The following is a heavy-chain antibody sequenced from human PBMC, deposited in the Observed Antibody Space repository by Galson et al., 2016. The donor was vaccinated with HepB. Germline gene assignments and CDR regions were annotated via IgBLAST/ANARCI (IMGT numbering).Heavy chain of an antibody. D-gene: IGHD4-17*01. CDR2: IFYTGRT. CDR3: SRVRTTVTTQALAFDP. V-gene: IGHV4-59*01. J-gene: IGHJ5*02. CDR1: GGSIGTYY. Sequence: ETLSLTCTVSGGSIGTYYWSWLRPPPGKGLEWIGYIFYTGRTNYNPSLKSRVTISLDTSKNQSSLKLSPMTAADTAVSYCSRVRTTVTTQALAFDPWGQGTLVTVSS.